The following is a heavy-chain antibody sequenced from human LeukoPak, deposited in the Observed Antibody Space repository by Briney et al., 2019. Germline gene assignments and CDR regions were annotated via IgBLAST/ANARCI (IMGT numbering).Heavy chain of an antibody. J-gene: IGHJ4*02. Sequence: SETLSLTCTVSGGSIGSSSDYWGWIRQAPGKGLEWIGSIYYHENTYYNSSLKSRVTISVDTSKNPFSLKLSSVTAADAAVYYCARHGAFRMLYPFFDYWGQGTLVTVSS. V-gene: IGHV4-39*01. CDR2: IYYHENT. D-gene: IGHD2-8*01. CDR1: GGSIGSSSDY. CDR3: ARHGAFRMLYPFFDY.